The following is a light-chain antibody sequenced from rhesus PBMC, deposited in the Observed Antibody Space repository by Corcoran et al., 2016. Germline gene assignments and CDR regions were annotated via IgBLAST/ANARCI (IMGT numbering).Light chain of an antibody. V-gene: IGKV1-22*01. CDR1: QSISSW. CDR3: QQYSSSPPT. Sequence: DIQMTQSPSSLSASVGDTVTITCRASQSISSWLAWYQQKPGNAPKLLIYKASSLQSGVPSRFSGSVSGTYFTLTISSLQSEDFATYYCQQYSSSPPTFGGGTKVELK. CDR2: KAS. J-gene: IGKJ4*01.